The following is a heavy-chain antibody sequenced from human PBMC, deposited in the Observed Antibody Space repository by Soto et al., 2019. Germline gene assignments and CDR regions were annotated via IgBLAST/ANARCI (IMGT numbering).Heavy chain of an antibody. V-gene: IGHV4-34*01. CDR3: ASYGSGSYYNGYYFDY. CDR1: AGSFSAYY. D-gene: IGHD3-10*01. J-gene: IGHJ4*02. Sequence: SETLSLTCAVYAGSFSAYYWSWIRQSPGKGLEWIGEIHHSGSTNYKPSLKSRVTISVDTSKNQFSLELRSVTAADTAVYYCASYGSGSYYNGYYFDYWGQGTLVTVSS. CDR2: IHHSGST.